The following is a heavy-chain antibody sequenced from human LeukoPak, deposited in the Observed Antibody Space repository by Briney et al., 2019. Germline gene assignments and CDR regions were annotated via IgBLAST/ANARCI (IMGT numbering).Heavy chain of an antibody. J-gene: IGHJ4*02. Sequence: SETLSLTCTVSGGSISSYYWRWIRQPAGKGLEWIGSIYYSGSTYYNPSLKSRVTISVGTSKNQFSLKLSSVTAADTAVYYCARDDDYGSGRGVSDYWGQGTLVTVSS. CDR2: IYYSGST. CDR1: GGSISSYY. V-gene: IGHV4-4*07. D-gene: IGHD3-10*01. CDR3: ARDDDYGSGRGVSDY.